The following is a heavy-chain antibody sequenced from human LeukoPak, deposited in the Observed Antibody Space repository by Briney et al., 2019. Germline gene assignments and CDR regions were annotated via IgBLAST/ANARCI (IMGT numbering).Heavy chain of an antibody. D-gene: IGHD3-3*01. CDR1: GYTFTGYY. J-gene: IGHJ5*02. CDR2: INPNSGGT. Sequence: ASVKVSCKASGYTFTGYYMHWVRQAPGQGLEWMGRINPNSGGTNYAQKFQGRFTMTGDTSISTAYMELSRLRSDDAAVYYCARVERITIFGVVKYNWFDPWGQGTLVTVSS. CDR3: ARVERITIFGVVKYNWFDP. V-gene: IGHV1-2*06.